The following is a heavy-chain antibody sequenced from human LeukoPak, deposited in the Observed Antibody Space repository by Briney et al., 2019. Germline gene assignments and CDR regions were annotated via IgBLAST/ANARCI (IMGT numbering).Heavy chain of an antibody. J-gene: IGHJ6*02. CDR3: ARGHYGLDV. V-gene: IGHV3-7*03. CDR2: INQDESEK. Sequence: GGSLRLSCAVSGFTVSSNYMSWVRQAPGKGLEWVAHINQDESEKSYVDSAKGRFTISRDNGKNSLYLQMSSLRVEDAGVYHCARGHYGLDVWGQGTTVTVSS. CDR1: GFTVSSNY.